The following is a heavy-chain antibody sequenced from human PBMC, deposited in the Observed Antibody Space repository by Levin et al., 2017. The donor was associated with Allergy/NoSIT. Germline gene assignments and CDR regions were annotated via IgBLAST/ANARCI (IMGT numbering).Heavy chain of an antibody. Sequence: PGGSLRLSCAASGFTFSSYSMNWVRQAPGKGLEWVSSISSSSSYIYYADSVKGRFTISRDNAKNSLYLQMNSLRAEDTAVYYCARDSSLGWLELTDYWGQGTLVTVSS. J-gene: IGHJ4*02. CDR2: ISSSSSYI. V-gene: IGHV3-21*01. D-gene: IGHD5-12*01. CDR1: GFTFSSYS. CDR3: ARDSSLGWLELTDY.